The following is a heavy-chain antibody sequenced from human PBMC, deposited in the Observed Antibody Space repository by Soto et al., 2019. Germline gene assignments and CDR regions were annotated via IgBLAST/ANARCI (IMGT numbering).Heavy chain of an antibody. CDR3: ARDSYYDSSGYPPGY. CDR2: IPSSGGTI. Sequence: HPGGSLRLSCAASGFTFSYHNMNWVRQAPGKGLEWISYIPSSGGTIYYADSVKGRFTVSRDNARTSLYLQMNSLRAEDTAVYYCARDSYYDSSGYPPGYWGQGTLVTVSS. V-gene: IGHV3-48*01. J-gene: IGHJ4*02. CDR1: GFTFSYHN. D-gene: IGHD3-22*01.